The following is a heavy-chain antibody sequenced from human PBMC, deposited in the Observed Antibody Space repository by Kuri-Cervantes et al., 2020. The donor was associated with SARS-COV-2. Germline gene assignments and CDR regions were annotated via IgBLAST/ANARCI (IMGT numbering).Heavy chain of an antibody. Sequence: GGSLRLSCAASGFTFSGHWIHWVRQAPGKGLEWVSAISGSGGSTYYADSVKGRFTISRDNSKNTLYLQMNSLRAEDTAVYYCARAWSSRSLEFDPWGQGTLVTVSS. J-gene: IGHJ5*02. CDR2: ISGSGGST. D-gene: IGHD6-19*01. CDR1: GFTFSGHW. V-gene: IGHV3-23*01. CDR3: ARAWSSRSLEFDP.